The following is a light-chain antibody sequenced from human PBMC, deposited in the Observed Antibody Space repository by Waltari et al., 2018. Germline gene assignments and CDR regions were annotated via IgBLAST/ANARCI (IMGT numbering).Light chain of an antibody. V-gene: IGKV4-1*01. CDR3: QQYYSPPQT. J-gene: IGKJ1*01. CDR2: WAS. CDR1: QSVLHTSNKNNY. Sequence: DIVMTQSPDSLAVFLGERATINGKSSQSVLHTSNKNNYLAWYQKKPGQPPKLLIYWASTRESGVPDRFSGSGSGTDFTLTISSLQAEDVAVYYCQQYYSPPQTFGQGTKVEIK.